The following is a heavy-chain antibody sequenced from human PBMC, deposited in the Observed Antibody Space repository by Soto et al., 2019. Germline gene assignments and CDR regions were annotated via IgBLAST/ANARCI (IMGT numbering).Heavy chain of an antibody. D-gene: IGHD6-19*01. CDR2: IDSSGEK. V-gene: IGHV2-26*01. J-gene: IGHJ5*02. CDR3: ARRHLAVAVSPWFDP. CDR1: GLSITDSEMG. Sequence: QVTLKESGPVLVKPTETLTLRCTVSGLSITDSEMGVSWIRQPPGQPLEWLAHIDSSGEKSYRTFLKSRLAISKDTSTSQIVLTMTNMDPAETATYYCARRHLAVAVSPWFDPWGQGIPVTVSS.